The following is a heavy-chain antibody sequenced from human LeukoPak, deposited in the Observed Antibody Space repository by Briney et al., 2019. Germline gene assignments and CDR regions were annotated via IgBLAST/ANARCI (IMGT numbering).Heavy chain of an antibody. Sequence: GGSLRLSCAASGFTFSSYSMNWVRQAPGKGLEWVSSISSSSSYIYYADSVKGRFTISRDNAKNSLYLQMNSLRAEDTAVYYCASDDSSSSWYDYYYGMDVWGQGTTVTVSS. CDR1: GFTFSSYS. CDR2: ISSSSSYI. J-gene: IGHJ6*02. D-gene: IGHD6-13*01. V-gene: IGHV3-21*01. CDR3: ASDDSSSSWYDYYYGMDV.